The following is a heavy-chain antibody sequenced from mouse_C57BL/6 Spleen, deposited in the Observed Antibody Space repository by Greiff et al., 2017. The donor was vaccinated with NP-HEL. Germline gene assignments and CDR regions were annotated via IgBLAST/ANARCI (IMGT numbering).Heavy chain of an antibody. CDR2: INYDGSST. V-gene: IGHV5-16*01. CDR3: ARWGDYGGYYFDY. D-gene: IGHD2-4*01. J-gene: IGHJ2*01. CDR1: GFTFSDYY. Sequence: DVQLVESEGGLVQPGSSMKLSCTASGFTFSDYYMAWVRQVPEKGLEWVANINYDGSSTNYLDSLKSRFIISRDNAKNILYLQMSSLKSEDAATYYCARWGDYGGYYFDYWGQGTTLTVSS.